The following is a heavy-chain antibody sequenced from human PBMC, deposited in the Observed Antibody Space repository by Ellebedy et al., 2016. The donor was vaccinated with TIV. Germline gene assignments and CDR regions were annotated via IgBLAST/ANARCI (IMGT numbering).Heavy chain of an antibody. CDR2: MYYSGTT. CDR1: GGSINSYY. CDR3: ARLGVGAARH. J-gene: IGHJ4*02. Sequence: MPSETLSLTCSASGGSINSYYWSWIRQPPGKGLEWIGYMYYSGTTNYNPSLKSRVTISVDTSKNQFSLKLISVTAADTAVYYCARLGVGAARHWGQGTLVTVSS. D-gene: IGHD1-26*01. V-gene: IGHV4-59*08.